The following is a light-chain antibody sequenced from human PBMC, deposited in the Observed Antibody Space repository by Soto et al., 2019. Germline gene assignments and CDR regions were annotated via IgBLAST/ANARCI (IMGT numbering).Light chain of an antibody. CDR1: QSVSASY. J-gene: IGKJ3*01. CDR2: ASS. Sequence: EIVLTQSPGTLSLSPGERVTLSCRASQSVSASYLAWYQQKPGQAPRLLIYASSTRATGIPDRFSGSGSGTDFTLTISRLEPEDFAVYYCQQYVSSLFTFGPGTKVDIK. CDR3: QQYVSSLFT. V-gene: IGKV3-20*01.